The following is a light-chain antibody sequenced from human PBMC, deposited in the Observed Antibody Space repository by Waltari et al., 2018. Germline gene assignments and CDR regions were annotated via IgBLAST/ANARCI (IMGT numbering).Light chain of an antibody. J-gene: IGKJ2*01. CDR3: MQGTHWPPYT. Sequence: DVVMTQSPLSLPVTLGQPASISCRSSQSLVHSDGNTYLNWFQQRPGQSPRRLIYKVSTRDSGVPDRFSGSRSGTDFTLKISRVEAEDVGVYYCMQGTHWPPYTFGQGTKLEIK. CDR2: KVS. CDR1: QSLVHSDGNTY. V-gene: IGKV2-30*02.